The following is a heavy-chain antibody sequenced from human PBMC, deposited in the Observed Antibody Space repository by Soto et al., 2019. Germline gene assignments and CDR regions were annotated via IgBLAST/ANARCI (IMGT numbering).Heavy chain of an antibody. V-gene: IGHV3-30*18. Sequence: GGSLRLSCAASGFTFSSYGMHWVRQAPGKGLEWVAVISYDGSNKYYADSVKGRFTISRDNSKNTLYLQMNSLRAEDTAVYYCAKEGGAYCGGDCSYDAFDIWGQGTMVTVSS. CDR3: AKEGGAYCGGDCSYDAFDI. J-gene: IGHJ3*02. CDR2: ISYDGSNK. CDR1: GFTFSSYG. D-gene: IGHD2-21*02.